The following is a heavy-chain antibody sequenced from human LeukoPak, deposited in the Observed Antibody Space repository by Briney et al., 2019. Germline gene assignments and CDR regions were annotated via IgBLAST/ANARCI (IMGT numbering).Heavy chain of an antibody. D-gene: IGHD3-10*01. J-gene: IGHJ4*02. Sequence: GESLKISCKGSGYSFTSYWIGWERQMPGKGLEWMGIIYPGDSDTRYSPSFQGQVTISADKSISTAYLQWSSLKASDTAMYYCAVVVRGVIIGGYFDYWGQGTLVTVTS. CDR1: GYSFTSYW. V-gene: IGHV5-51*01. CDR2: IYPGDSDT. CDR3: AVVVRGVIIGGYFDY.